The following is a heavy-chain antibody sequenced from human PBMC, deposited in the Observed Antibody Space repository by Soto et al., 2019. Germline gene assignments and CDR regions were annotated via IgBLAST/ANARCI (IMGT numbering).Heavy chain of an antibody. V-gene: IGHV3-30*18. CDR3: AEAPDIVGSGYLDY. CDR2: ISYDGSNK. CDR1: GFTFSSYG. Sequence: QVQLVESGGGVVQPGRSLRLSCAASGFTFSSYGMHWVRQAPGKGLEWVAVISYDGSNKYYADSVKGRFTISRDNSKNTLYLQMNSLRAEDTAVYYCAEAPDIVGSGYLDYWGQGTLVTVSS. J-gene: IGHJ4*02. D-gene: IGHD3-22*01.